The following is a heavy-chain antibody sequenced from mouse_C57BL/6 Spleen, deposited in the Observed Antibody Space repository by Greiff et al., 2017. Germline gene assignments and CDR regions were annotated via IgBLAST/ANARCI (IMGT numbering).Heavy chain of an antibody. CDR1: GYSFTNYN. CDR2: INPNYGTT. D-gene: IGHD2-2*01. Sequence: EVQLQQSGPELVKPGASVKISCKASGYSFTNYNMNWVKQSNGKSLEWIGVINPNYGTTSYNQKFKGKATLPVDKSSSTAYMQLNSLTSEDSAVYYCARSPYGYEDYYAMDYWGQGTSVTVSS. J-gene: IGHJ4*01. V-gene: IGHV1-39*01. CDR3: ARSPYGYEDYYAMDY.